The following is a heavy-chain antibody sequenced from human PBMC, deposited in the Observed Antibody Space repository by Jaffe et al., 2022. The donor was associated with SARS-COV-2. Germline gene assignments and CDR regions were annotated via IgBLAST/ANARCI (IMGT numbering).Heavy chain of an antibody. V-gene: IGHV1-69*01. Sequence: QVQLVQSGAEVKKPGSSVKVSCKASGGTFSSYAISWVRQAPGQGLEWMGGIIPIFGTANYAQKFQGRVTITADESTSTAYMELSSLRSEDTAVYYCAARPYCSSTSCRVRYYYYYMDVWGKGTTVTVSS. CDR3: AARPYCSSTSCRVRYYYYYMDV. CDR2: IIPIFGTA. CDR1: GGTFSSYA. D-gene: IGHD2-2*01. J-gene: IGHJ6*03.